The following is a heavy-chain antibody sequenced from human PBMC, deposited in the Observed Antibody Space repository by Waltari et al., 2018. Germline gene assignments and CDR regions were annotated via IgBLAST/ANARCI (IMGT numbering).Heavy chain of an antibody. CDR3: ARDLFRSIVGATTKDY. CDR1: GGTFSSYA. D-gene: IGHD1-26*01. V-gene: IGHV1-69*08. Sequence: QVQLVQSGAEVKKPGSSVKVSCTASGGTFSSYAISWVRQAPGQGLEWMGRIIPIFGTANYAQKFQGRVTITADKSTSTAYMELSSLRSEDTAVYYCARDLFRSIVGATTKDYWGQGTLVTVSS. CDR2: IIPIFGTA. J-gene: IGHJ4*02.